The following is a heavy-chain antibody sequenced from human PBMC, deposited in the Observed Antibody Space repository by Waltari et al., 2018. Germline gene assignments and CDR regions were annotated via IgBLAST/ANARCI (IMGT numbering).Heavy chain of an antibody. D-gene: IGHD1-26*01. Sequence: EVQLVESGGGLVKPGGSLRLSCAASGFTFSTYTMNWVRQAPGEGLGWVSSIRITSTSLYYGDSVKGRVTISRDNAKSSLYLQMTSLRAEDTAVYYCARASKLVGTTYDAFDIWGQGTMVTVSS. J-gene: IGHJ3*02. V-gene: IGHV3-21*01. CDR2: IRITSTSL. CDR1: GFTFSTYT. CDR3: ARASKLVGTTYDAFDI.